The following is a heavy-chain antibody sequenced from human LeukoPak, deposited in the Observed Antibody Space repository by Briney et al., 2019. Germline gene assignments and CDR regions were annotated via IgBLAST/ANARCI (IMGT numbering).Heavy chain of an antibody. CDR1: GFTFDDYG. D-gene: IGHD5-24*01. V-gene: IGHV3-20*04. J-gene: IGHJ4*02. CDR3: ARGRRDADY. CDR2: IHWNGGST. Sequence: PGGSLRLSCAASGFTFDDYGMNWVRQAPGQGLEWVSGIHWNGGSTGYADSVKGRFTISRDNAKKSLYRQMNSLRAEDTALYYCARGRRDADYWGQGTLVTVSS.